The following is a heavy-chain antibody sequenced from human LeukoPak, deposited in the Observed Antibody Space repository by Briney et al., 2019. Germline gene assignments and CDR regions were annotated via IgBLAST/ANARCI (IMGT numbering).Heavy chain of an antibody. J-gene: IGHJ4*02. CDR2: IHSSGST. CDR3: ARDPAGIAVAGNY. V-gene: IGHV3-53*01. CDR1: GFTVSSKY. D-gene: IGHD6-19*01. Sequence: GGSLRLSCAASGFTVSSKYMSWVRHAPGKGLECVSVIHSSGSTDYADSVKGRFTISRDNSKNTVYLQMNSLRAEDTAVYYCARDPAGIAVAGNYWGQGTLVTVSS.